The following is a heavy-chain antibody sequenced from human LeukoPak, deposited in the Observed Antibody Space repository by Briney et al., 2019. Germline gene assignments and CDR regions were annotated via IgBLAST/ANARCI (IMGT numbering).Heavy chain of an antibody. Sequence: VGSLRLSCAASGFTFSSYGMHWVRQAPGKGLEWVAFIRYDGSNKYYADSVKGRFTISRDNSKNTLYLQMNSLRAEDTAVYYCAKTRPVVVVAADFDYWGQGTLVTVSS. CDR3: AKTRPVVVVAADFDY. CDR2: IRYDGSNK. CDR1: GFTFSSYG. D-gene: IGHD2-15*01. J-gene: IGHJ4*02. V-gene: IGHV3-30*02.